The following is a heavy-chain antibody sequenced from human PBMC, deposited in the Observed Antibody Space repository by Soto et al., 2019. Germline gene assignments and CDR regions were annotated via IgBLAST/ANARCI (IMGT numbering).Heavy chain of an antibody. J-gene: IGHJ3*02. CDR1: GGSISSYY. CDR2: IYYSGST. D-gene: IGHD3-22*01. CDR3: ARDRMDDDSSGYSAFDI. V-gene: IGHV4-59*01. Sequence: SETLSLTCTVSGGSISSYYWSWIRQPPGKGLEWIGYIYYSGSTNYNPSLKSRVTISVDTPKNQFSLKLSSVTAADTAVYYCARDRMDDDSSGYSAFDIWGQGTMVTVSS.